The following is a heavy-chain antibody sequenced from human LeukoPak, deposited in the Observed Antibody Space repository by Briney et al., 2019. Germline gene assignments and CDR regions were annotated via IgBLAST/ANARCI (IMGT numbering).Heavy chain of an antibody. CDR3: ARGPSTNFGIDY. CDR1: GFTFSSYS. Sequence: GGSLRLSCAASGFTFSSYSMNWVRQAPGKGLEWVSSISSSSSYIYYADSVKGRFTISRDNAKNSLYLQMNSLRAEDTAVYYCARGPSTNFGIDYWGQGTLVTVSS. V-gene: IGHV3-21*01. J-gene: IGHJ4*02. D-gene: IGHD3-16*01. CDR2: ISSSSSYI.